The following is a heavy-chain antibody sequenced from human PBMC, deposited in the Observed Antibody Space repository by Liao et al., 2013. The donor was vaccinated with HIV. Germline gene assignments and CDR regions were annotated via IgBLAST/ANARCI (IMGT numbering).Heavy chain of an antibody. V-gene: IGHV4-34*12. CDR1: GGSFSGYY. CDR3: ARDYREYCSSTSCYGRAYFQH. Sequence: QVQLQQWGAGLLKPSETLSLTCAVYGGSFSGYYWSWIRQPPGKGLEWIGEIFHSGSTNYNPSLKSRATISVDTSKNQFSLKLTSVTAADTAVYYCARDYREYCSSTSCYGRAYFQHWGQGTLVTVSS. CDR2: IFHSGST. D-gene: IGHD2-2*01. J-gene: IGHJ1*01.